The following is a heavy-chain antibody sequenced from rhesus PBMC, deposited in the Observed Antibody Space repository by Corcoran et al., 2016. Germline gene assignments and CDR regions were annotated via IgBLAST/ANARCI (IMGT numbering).Heavy chain of an antibody. Sequence: VQLQESGPGLVKPSETRSLTCAVSGYSISINYWSWIRQPPGKGMELIGYIYGSSGSTYYTPSLKSRVTSSTDTSKHQLSLKLSSVTAADMAVYYCAREQHASGAFDFWGQGLRVTVSS. V-gene: IGHV4-147*01. D-gene: IGHD6-25*01. CDR1: GYSISINY. J-gene: IGHJ3*01. CDR3: AREQHASGAFDF. CDR2: IYGSSGST.